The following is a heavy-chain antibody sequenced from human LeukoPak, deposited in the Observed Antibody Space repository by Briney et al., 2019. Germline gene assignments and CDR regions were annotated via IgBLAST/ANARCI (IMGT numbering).Heavy chain of an antibody. V-gene: IGHV3-53*01. CDR1: GFTVSSNY. D-gene: IGHD6-19*01. Sequence: PGGSLRLTCAASGFTVSSNYMSWVRQAPGKGLEWVSVIYSGGSTYYADSVKGRFTISRDNSKNTLYLQMNSLRAEDTAVYYCANLLDSSGWFDYWGQGTLVTVSS. CDR3: ANLLDSSGWFDY. CDR2: IYSGGST. J-gene: IGHJ5*01.